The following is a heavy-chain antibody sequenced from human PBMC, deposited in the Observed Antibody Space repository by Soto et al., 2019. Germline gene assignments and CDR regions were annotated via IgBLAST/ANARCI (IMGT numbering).Heavy chain of an antibody. J-gene: IGHJ5*02. CDR3: ARSGLVLPSETGTYYDFWSGYRWFDP. D-gene: IGHD3-3*01. Sequence: SETLSLTCAVYGGSFSGYYWSWIRQPPGKGLGWIGEINHSGSTNYNPSLKSRVTISVDTSKNQFSLKLSSVTAADTAVYYCARSGLVLPSETGTYYDFWSGYRWFDPWGQGTLVTVSS. CDR2: INHSGST. V-gene: IGHV4-34*01. CDR1: GGSFSGYY.